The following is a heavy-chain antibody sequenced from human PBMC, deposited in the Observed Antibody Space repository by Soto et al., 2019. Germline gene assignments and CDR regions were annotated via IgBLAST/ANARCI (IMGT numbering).Heavy chain of an antibody. CDR2: ISWNSGSI. J-gene: IGHJ4*02. CDR3: AKDHLGDYYDSSGYLRY. CDR1: GFTFNDYA. V-gene: IGHV3-9*01. D-gene: IGHD3-22*01. Sequence: SQRHSRAASGFTFNDYAMRWVRKAPGKGLEWVSGISWNSGSIGYADSVKGRFTISRDNAKNSLYLQMNSLGAEDTALYYCAKDHLGDYYDSSGYLRYWGQGTLVTVSS.